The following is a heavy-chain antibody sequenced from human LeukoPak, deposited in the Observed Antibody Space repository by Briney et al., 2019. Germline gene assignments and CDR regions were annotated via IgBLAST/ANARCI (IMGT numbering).Heavy chain of an antibody. J-gene: IGHJ4*02. D-gene: IGHD6-13*01. CDR2: ISSSSSYI. CDR3: ARVEQQLVPFVDY. CDR1: GFTFSSYS. V-gene: IGHV3-21*01. Sequence: TGGSLRLSCAASGFTFSSYSMNWVRQAPGKGLEWVSSISSSSSYIYYADSVKGRFTISRDNAKNSLYLQMNSLRAEDTAVYYCARVEQQLVPFVDYWGQGTLVTVSS.